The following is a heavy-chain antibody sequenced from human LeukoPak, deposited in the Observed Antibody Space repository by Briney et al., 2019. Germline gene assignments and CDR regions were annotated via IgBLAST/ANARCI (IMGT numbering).Heavy chain of an antibody. CDR2: IYYSGST. CDR3: ARVTRIGSGWTFDP. CDR1: GGSISSYY. D-gene: IGHD6-19*01. V-gene: IGHV4-59*12. Sequence: SETLSLTCTVSGGSISSYYWSWIRQPPGKGLEWIGYIYYSGSTNYNSSLKSRVTILVDMSKNQFSLKLSSVTAADTALYYCARVTRIGSGWTFDPWGQGTLVTVSS. J-gene: IGHJ5*02.